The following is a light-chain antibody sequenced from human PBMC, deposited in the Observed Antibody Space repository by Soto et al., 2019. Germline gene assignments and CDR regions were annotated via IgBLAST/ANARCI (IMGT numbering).Light chain of an antibody. J-gene: IGLJ1*01. CDR3: CSYAGSYTYV. V-gene: IGLV2-11*01. Sequence: QSALTQPRSVSGSPGQSVAISCTGTSSDVGGYSYVSWYQQYPGKAPKLVIYDVTKRPSGVPDRFSASKSGDTASLTISGLQAEDEADYYCCSYAGSYTYVFGSGTKLTVL. CDR2: DVT. CDR1: SSDVGGYSY.